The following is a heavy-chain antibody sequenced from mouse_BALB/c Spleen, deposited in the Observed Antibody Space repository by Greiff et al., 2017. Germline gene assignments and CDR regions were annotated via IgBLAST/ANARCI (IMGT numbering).Heavy chain of an antibody. CDR2: INPSTGYT. D-gene: IGHD2-10*02. Sequence: VQLQESGAELAKPGASVKMSCKASGYTFTSYWMHWVKQRPGQGLEWIGYINPSTGYTEYNQKFKDKATLTADKSSSTAYMQLSSLTSEDSAVYYCARSGYGNYASWFAYWGQGTLVTVSA. CDR3: ARSGYGNYASWFAY. V-gene: IGHV1-7*01. CDR1: GYTFTSYW. J-gene: IGHJ3*01.